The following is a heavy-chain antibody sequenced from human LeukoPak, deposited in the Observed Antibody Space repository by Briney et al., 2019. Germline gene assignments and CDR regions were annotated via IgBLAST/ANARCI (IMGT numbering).Heavy chain of an antibody. Sequence: SETLSLTCTVSDGSISSSSYYWGWIRQPPGKGLEWIGSIYYSGSTYYSPSLKSRVTISVDTSKNQFSLKLSSVTAADTAVYYCARAGAWQIDPWGQGTLVTVSS. D-gene: IGHD3-10*01. CDR3: ARAGAWQIDP. V-gene: IGHV4-39*07. J-gene: IGHJ5*02. CDR2: IYYSGST. CDR1: DGSISSSSYY.